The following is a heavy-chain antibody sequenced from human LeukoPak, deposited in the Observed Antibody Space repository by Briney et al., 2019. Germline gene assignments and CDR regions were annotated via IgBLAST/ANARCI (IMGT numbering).Heavy chain of an antibody. D-gene: IGHD3-22*01. V-gene: IGHV3-33*06. CDR3: AKVRGYYDSSGYFDY. Sequence: PGGSLRLSCAASGFTFSSYGMHWVRQAPGKGLEWVAVIWYDGSNKYYADSVKGRFTISRDNSKNTLYLQMNSLRAEDTAVYYCAKVRGYYDSSGYFDYWGQGTPVTVSS. CDR1: GFTFSSYG. CDR2: IWYDGSNK. J-gene: IGHJ4*02.